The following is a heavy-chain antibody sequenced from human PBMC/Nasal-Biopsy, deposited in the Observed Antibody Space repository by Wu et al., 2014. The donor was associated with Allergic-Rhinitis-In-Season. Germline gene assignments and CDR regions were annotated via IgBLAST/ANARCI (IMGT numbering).Heavy chain of an antibody. J-gene: IGHJ4*02. D-gene: IGHD5-18*01. V-gene: IGHV4-59*12. CDR1: GGSINNYY. CDR2: IYNSETT. CDR3: ARDRGYSSGHPFDY. Sequence: TCTVSGGSINNYYWNWIRQPPGKGLEWIGFIYNSETTKYNASLKSRVTISVDTSKNQFSLKLSSVTAADTAVYYCARDRGYSSGHPFDYWGQGTLVTVSS.